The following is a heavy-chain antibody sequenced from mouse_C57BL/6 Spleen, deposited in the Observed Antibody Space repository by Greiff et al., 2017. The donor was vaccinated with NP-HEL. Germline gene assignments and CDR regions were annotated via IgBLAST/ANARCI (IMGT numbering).Heavy chain of an antibody. CDR1: GYAFSSSW. V-gene: IGHV1-82*01. Sequence: QVQLQQSGPELVKPGASVKISCKASGYAFSSSWMNWVKQRPGKGLEWIGRIYPGDGDTNYNGKFKGKATLTADQSSSTAYMQLSSLTSEDSAVYFCARGVYYGSRGDAMDYWGQGTSVTVSS. CDR3: ARGVYYGSRGDAMDY. J-gene: IGHJ4*01. D-gene: IGHD1-1*01. CDR2: IYPGDGDT.